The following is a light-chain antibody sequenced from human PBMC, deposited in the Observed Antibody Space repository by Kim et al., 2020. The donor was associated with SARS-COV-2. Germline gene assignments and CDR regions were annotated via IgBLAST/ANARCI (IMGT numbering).Light chain of an antibody. CDR1: QSVSSDY. Sequence: EIVLTQSPGTLSLSPGERATLSCRASQSVSSDYLAWYQQRPGQAPRLLIYGASAWATGIPDRFSGSGSGTDFTLTISRLEPEDFAVYYCQQYSSSPRTFGQGTKVDIK. CDR2: GAS. J-gene: IGKJ1*01. CDR3: QQYSSSPRT. V-gene: IGKV3-20*01.